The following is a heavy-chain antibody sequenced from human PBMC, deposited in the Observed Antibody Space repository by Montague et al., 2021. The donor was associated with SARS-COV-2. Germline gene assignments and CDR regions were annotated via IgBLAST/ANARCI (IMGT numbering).Heavy chain of an antibody. CDR3: ARNLGSGWAFFDY. J-gene: IGHJ4*02. Sequence: SLRLSCAASGFTFSSYSMNWVRRAPGKGLEWVSSISSSSSCIYYADSVKGRFTISRDNAKNSLYLQMNSLRAEDTAVYYCARNLGSGWAFFDYWGQGTLVTVSS. CDR2: ISSSSSCI. V-gene: IGHV3-21*01. D-gene: IGHD6-19*01. CDR1: GFTFSSYS.